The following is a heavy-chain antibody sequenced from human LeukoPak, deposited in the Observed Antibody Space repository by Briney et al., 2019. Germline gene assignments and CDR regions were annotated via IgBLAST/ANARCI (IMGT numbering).Heavy chain of an antibody. CDR1: GGTFRSYA. CDR3: ARDPILWGGYYYGNYFDY. CDR2: IIPIFGTA. D-gene: IGHD3-22*01. J-gene: IGHJ4*02. V-gene: IGHV1-69*05. Sequence: ASVKVSXKASGGTFRSYAISWVRQAPGQGLEWMGRIIPIFGTANYAQKFQGRVTITTDESTSTAYMELSSLRSEDTAVYYCARDPILWGGYYYGNYFDYWGQGTLVTVSS.